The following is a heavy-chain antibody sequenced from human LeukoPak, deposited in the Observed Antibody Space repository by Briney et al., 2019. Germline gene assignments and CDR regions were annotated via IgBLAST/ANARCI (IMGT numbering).Heavy chain of an antibody. D-gene: IGHD2-2*01. CDR3: ARDGVVVVVPAAMKSPYYYYYMDV. Sequence: ASVKVSCKASGYTFTSYGISWVRQAPGQGLEWMGWISAYNGNTNYAQKLQGRVTMTRDTSTSTVYMELSSLRSEDTAVYYCARDGVVVVVPAAMKSPYYYYYMDVWGKGTTVTVSS. CDR1: GYTFTSYG. J-gene: IGHJ6*03. CDR2: ISAYNGNT. V-gene: IGHV1-18*01.